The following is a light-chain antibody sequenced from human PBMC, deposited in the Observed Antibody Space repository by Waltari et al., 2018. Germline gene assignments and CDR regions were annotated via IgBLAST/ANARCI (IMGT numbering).Light chain of an antibody. CDR3: QQYYGIPLT. V-gene: IGKV4-1*01. CDR2: WAS. CDR1: QAVLYSPINQSS. Sequence: DIDMTKSPDSLAVPLGERTTLTCHPSQAVLYSPINQSSLAWYQQKPGQPLKLLIYWASTRASGVPDRFSGSGSGTRFTLTISSLQAEDVAVYYCQQYYGIPLTFGGGTKVEIK. J-gene: IGKJ4*01.